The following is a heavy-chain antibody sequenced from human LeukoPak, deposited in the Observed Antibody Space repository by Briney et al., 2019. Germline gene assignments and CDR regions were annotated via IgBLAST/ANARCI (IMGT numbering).Heavy chain of an antibody. D-gene: IGHD3-3*01. CDR1: GGSISSGGYY. CDR2: IYYSGST. V-gene: IGHV4-31*03. CDR3: ARALYYDFXSGYEKTFDY. Sequence: SQTLSLTCTVSGGSISSGGYYWSWIRQHPGKGLEWIGYIYYSGSTYYNPSLKSRVTISVDTSKNQFSLKLSSVTAADTAVYYCARALYYDFXSGYEKTFDYWGQGTLVTVSS. J-gene: IGHJ4*02.